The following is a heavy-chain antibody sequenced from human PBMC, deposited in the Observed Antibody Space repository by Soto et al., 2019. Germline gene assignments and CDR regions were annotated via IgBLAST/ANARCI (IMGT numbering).Heavy chain of an antibody. CDR3: ARGAYSDYSHWFDP. J-gene: IGHJ5*02. D-gene: IGHD4-17*01. V-gene: IGHV1-8*01. Sequence: QVQLVQSGAEVRKPGASVRVSCKATGYSFTRHDINWLRQAAGQGLEWMGWMNPNSGNAVYAQKLQGRGTMTRNTSITTASIEVTSLKSEDTAVYFCARGAYSDYSHWFDPWGQGTLVTVSS. CDR2: MNPNSGNA. CDR1: GYSFTRHD.